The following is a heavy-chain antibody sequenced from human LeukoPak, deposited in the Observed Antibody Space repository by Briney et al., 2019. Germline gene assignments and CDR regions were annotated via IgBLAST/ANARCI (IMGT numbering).Heavy chain of an antibody. V-gene: IGHV1-46*01. CDR2: IHPSGGNS. CDR1: GYTFTSHY. D-gene: IGHD2/OR15-2a*01. J-gene: IGHJ4*02. CDR3: ARDCSSTTCQGPVLDF. Sequence: ASVKISCKASGYTFTSHYVHWVRQAPGQGLEWMGIIHPSGGNSRNTQNFQGRVTMTRDTSTSTVYLELSSLRSEDTAVYCCARDCSSTTCQGPVLDFWGQGTLVTVSS.